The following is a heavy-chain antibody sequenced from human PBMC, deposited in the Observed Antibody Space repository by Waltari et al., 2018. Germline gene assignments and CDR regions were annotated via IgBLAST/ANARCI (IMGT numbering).Heavy chain of an antibody. CDR1: GYTFTSYD. CDR3: ARLLGYCSGGSCYYAFDI. D-gene: IGHD2-15*01. J-gene: IGHJ3*02. Sequence: QVQLVQSGAEVKKPGASVKVSCKASGYTFTSYDINWVRQATGQGLEWMGWMNPNSGNTGYAQKFQGRVTITRNTSISTAYMELSSLRSEDTAVYYCARLLGYCSGGSCYYAFDIWGQGTMVTVSS. CDR2: MNPNSGNT. V-gene: IGHV1-8*03.